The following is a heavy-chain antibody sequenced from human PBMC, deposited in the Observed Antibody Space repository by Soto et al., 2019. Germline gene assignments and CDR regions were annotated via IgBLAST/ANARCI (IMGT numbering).Heavy chain of an antibody. D-gene: IGHD2-15*01. CDR3: ATWRSAKNYFDY. Sequence: ASVKVSCKVSGYTLTELSMHWVRQAPGKGLEWMGGFDPEDGETIYAQKFQGRVTMTEDTSTDTAYMELSSLRSEDTAVYYCATWRSAKNYFDYWGQGXLVTVYS. CDR2: FDPEDGET. CDR1: GYTLTELS. V-gene: IGHV1-24*01. J-gene: IGHJ4*02.